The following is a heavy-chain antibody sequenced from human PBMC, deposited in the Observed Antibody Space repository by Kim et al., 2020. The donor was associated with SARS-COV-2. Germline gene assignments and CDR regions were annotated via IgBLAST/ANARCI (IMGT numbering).Heavy chain of an antibody. Sequence: SETLSLTCAVSGGSISSSNWWSWVRQPPGKGLEWIGEIYHSGSTNYNPSLKSRVTISVDKSKNQFSLKLSSVTAADTAVYYCARDPSYDSSGDAFDIWGQGTMVTVSS. V-gene: IGHV4-4*02. CDR2: IYHSGST. CDR1: GGSISSSNW. D-gene: IGHD3-22*01. J-gene: IGHJ3*02. CDR3: ARDPSYDSSGDAFDI.